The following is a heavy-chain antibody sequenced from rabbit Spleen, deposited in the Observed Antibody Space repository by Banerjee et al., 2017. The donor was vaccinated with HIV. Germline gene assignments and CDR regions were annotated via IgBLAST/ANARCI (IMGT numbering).Heavy chain of an antibody. J-gene: IGHJ2*01. CDR3: ARNYVNAFDP. CDR2: ISTGSGGT. CDR1: GFDFSNYG. D-gene: IGHD1-1*01. Sequence: QEQLVESGGGLVQPGGSLKLSCKASGFDFSNYGVSWVRQAPGKGLEWIACISTGSGGTYYASWAKGRFTISKTSSTTVTLQMTSLTAADTATYFCARNYVNAFDPWGPGTLVTVS. V-gene: IGHV1S45*01.